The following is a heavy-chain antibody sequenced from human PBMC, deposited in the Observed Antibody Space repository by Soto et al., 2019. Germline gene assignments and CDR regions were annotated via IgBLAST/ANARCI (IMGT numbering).Heavy chain of an antibody. Sequence: EVQLVESGGGLVQPGGSLRLSCAASGFTFTNYWMSWVRQAPGKGLEWVANIKQDGSEKYYVGSVKGRFTISRDNAKNSLFLQMNSLRAKDTAVYYCTRDLYYGSGSPLVDYWGQGTLVTVSS. CDR1: GFTFTNYW. D-gene: IGHD3-10*01. J-gene: IGHJ4*02. CDR3: TRDLYYGSGSPLVDY. CDR2: IKQDGSEK. V-gene: IGHV3-7*04.